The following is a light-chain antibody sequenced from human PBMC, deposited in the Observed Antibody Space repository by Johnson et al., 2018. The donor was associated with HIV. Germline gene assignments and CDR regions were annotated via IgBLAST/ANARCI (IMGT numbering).Light chain of an antibody. CDR2: DNN. CDR1: SSNIGNNY. V-gene: IGLV1-51*01. CDR3: GILDSVLSAYV. Sequence: QSVLTQPPSVSAAPGQKVTISCSGSSSNIGNNYVSLYQQLPGTAPKLLIYDNNKRPSGIPDRFSGSQSGTSATLDISGLHTGDEFDYYCGILDSVLSAYVFGTGTKVTAL. J-gene: IGLJ1*01.